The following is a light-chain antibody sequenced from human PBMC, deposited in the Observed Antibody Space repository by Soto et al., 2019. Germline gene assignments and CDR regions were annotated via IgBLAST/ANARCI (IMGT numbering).Light chain of an antibody. V-gene: IGKV4-1*01. CDR1: QSVLYNSNNKNY. Sequence: DIVMTQSPDSLAVSLGERATINCKSSQSVLYNSNNKNYLAWYQQKPGQPPKLLIYWASTRESGVPDRFSGSGSGTDFTLTITSLQAEDVAVYYCQQYYNTPSCTFGPGTKVDIK. J-gene: IGKJ3*01. CDR3: QQYYNTPSCT. CDR2: WAS.